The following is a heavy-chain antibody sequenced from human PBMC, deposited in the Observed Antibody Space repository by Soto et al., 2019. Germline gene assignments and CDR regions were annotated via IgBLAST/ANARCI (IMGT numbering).Heavy chain of an antibody. D-gene: IGHD3-10*01. CDR2: ISYDGSNK. CDR3: ANLWFGELLYRQDGGMDV. CDR1: GFTFSSYG. Sequence: QVQLVESGGGVVQPGRSLRLSCAASGFTFSSYGMHWVRQAPGKGLEWVAVISYDGSNKYYADSVKGRFTISRDNSKNTLYLQMNSLRAEDTAVYYCANLWFGELLYRQDGGMDVWGQETTVTVSS. V-gene: IGHV3-30*18. J-gene: IGHJ6*02.